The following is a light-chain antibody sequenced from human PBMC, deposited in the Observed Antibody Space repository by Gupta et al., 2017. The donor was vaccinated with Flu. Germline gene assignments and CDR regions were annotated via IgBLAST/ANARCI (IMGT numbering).Light chain of an antibody. CDR3: SSYTSSTTLEV. CDR1: SSDVGTYNY. Sequence: QSALTQPASVSGSPGQSLTISCTGTSSDVGTYNYVSWYQQHPGKAPKLMIYEVSNRPSGVSNRFSGSKSGNTASLTISGLQAEDEADYYCSSYTSSTTLEVFGGGTKLTVL. J-gene: IGLJ3*02. CDR2: EVS. V-gene: IGLV2-14*01.